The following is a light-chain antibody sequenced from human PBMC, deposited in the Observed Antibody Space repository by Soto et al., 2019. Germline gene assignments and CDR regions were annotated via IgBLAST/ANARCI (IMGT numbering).Light chain of an antibody. CDR2: LAS. V-gene: IGKV3D-11*01. CDR3: QQYESYSPLT. J-gene: IGKJ4*01. Sequence: EIVLTQSPATLSSFPGDRVTLSCRASQAVNTRLAWYQHRPGQAPRLLIYLASNRAAGVPARFSGSGSGTDFTLTISDVEPEDFAVYYCQQYESYSPLTFGGGTKVEIK. CDR1: QAVNTR.